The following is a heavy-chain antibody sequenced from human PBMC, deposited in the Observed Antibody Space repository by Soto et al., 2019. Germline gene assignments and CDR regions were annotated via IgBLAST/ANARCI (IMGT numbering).Heavy chain of an antibody. Sequence: QVQLVESGGGVVQPGRSLRLSCEASGFTFSGYGMHWVRQAPGKGLEWVAVIWYNGSNENYADTVKGRFTISRDNSKNTLYLQMNSLRDEDTAVYYCARRFSSGWYADYWGQGTLVTVSS. CDR1: GFTFSGYG. D-gene: IGHD6-19*01. CDR2: IWYNGSNE. J-gene: IGHJ4*02. CDR3: ARRFSSGWYADY. V-gene: IGHV3-33*01.